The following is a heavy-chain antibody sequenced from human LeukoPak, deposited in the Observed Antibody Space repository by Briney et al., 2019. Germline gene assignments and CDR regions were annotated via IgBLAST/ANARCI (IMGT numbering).Heavy chain of an antibody. CDR3: ARAPGTTLDYYYYGMDV. V-gene: IGHV1-2*02. CDR1: GYTFTGYY. CDR2: ISPNSGGT. Sequence: ASVKVSCKASGYTFTGYYMHWVRQAPGQGLEWMGWISPNSGGTNYAQKFQGRVTMTRDTSISTAYMELSRLRSDDTAVYYCARAPGTTLDYYYYGMDVWGQGTTVTVSS. D-gene: IGHD1-1*01. J-gene: IGHJ6*02.